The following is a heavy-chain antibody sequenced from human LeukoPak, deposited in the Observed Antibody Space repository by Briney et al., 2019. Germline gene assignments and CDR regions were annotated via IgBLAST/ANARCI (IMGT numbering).Heavy chain of an antibody. CDR1: GYTFTSYA. J-gene: IGHJ3*02. V-gene: IGHV7-4-1*02. Sequence: ASVKVSCKASGYTFTSYAMNWVRQAPGQGLEWMGWITTNTGNPTYAQGFTGRFVFSLDTSVSTAYLQISSLKAEDTAVYYCARDMYYYDSSGYYYGDAFDIWGQGTMVTVSS. CDR3: ARDMYYYDSSGYYYGDAFDI. D-gene: IGHD3-22*01. CDR2: ITTNTGNP.